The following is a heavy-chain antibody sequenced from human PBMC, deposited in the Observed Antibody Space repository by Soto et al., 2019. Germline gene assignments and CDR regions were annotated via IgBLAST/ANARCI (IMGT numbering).Heavy chain of an antibody. CDR1: GGSSSSSNW. V-gene: IGHV4-4*02. J-gene: IGHJ4*02. D-gene: IGHD1-26*01. CDR3: ARDLAVYSGSPAPKYYFDY. Sequence: QVQLQESGPGLVKPSWTLSLTCAVSGGSSSSSNWWSWVRQPPGKGLEWIGEIYHSGSTNYNPSRKSRVTISVDKSKNQFSLKLSSVTAADTAVYYCARDLAVYSGSPAPKYYFDYWGQGTLVTVSS. CDR2: IYHSGST.